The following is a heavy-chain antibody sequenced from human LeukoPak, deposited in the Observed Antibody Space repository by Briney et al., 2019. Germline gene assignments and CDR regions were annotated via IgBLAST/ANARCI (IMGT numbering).Heavy chain of an antibody. Sequence: PETLSLTCAVYGGSFSGYYWSWIPQPPGKGLEWIGEINHSGSTNYNPSPKSRVTISVDTSKNQFSLNLRSVTAADTAGYYCARWEGGSYYDFDYWGQGTLVTVSS. D-gene: IGHD1-26*01. CDR2: INHSGST. V-gene: IGHV4-34*01. CDR1: GGSFSGYY. J-gene: IGHJ4*02. CDR3: ARWEGGSYYDFDY.